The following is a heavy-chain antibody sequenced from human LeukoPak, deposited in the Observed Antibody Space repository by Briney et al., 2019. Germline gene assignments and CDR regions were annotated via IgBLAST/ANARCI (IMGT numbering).Heavy chain of an antibody. CDR3: ARATAGDYVWGSYRYTTLAFDY. CDR2: IDYSGTT. CDR1: GGSISSGSYY. Sequence: SETLSLTCTVSGGSISSGSYYWGWIRQPPGKGLEWIGSIDYSGTTYYNPSLKSRVTISVDTSKNQFSLKLSSVTAADTAVYYCARATAGDYVWGSYRYTTLAFDYWGQGTLVTVSS. D-gene: IGHD3-16*02. J-gene: IGHJ4*02. V-gene: IGHV4-39*07.